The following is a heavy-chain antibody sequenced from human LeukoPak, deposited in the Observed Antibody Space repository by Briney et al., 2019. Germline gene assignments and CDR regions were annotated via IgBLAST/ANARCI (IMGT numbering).Heavy chain of an antibody. CDR3: ARKLEAAYSSRHSDAFDI. CDR2: ISPSGGST. V-gene: IGHV1-46*01. CDR1: GYTFTSYY. Sequence: ASVKVSCKASGYTFTSYYMHWVRQAPGQGLEWMGIISPSGGSTSYAQKFQGRVTMTRDTSTSTVYMELSSLRSEDTAVYYCARKLEAAYSSRHSDAFDIWGQGTMVTVSS. D-gene: IGHD6-19*01. J-gene: IGHJ3*02.